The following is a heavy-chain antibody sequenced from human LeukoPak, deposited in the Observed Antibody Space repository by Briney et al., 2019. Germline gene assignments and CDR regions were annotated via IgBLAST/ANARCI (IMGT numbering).Heavy chain of an antibody. CDR3: ARVYCSSTSCYTVPHFDY. CDR1: GGTFSSYA. V-gene: IGHV1-69*05. J-gene: IGHJ4*02. CDR2: IIPIFGTA. Sequence: SVKVSCKASGGTFSSYAISWVRQAPGQGLEWMGGIIPIFGTANYAQKFQGGVTITTDESTSTAYMELSSLRSEDTAVYYCARVYCSSTSCYTVPHFDYWGQGTLVTVSS. D-gene: IGHD2-2*02.